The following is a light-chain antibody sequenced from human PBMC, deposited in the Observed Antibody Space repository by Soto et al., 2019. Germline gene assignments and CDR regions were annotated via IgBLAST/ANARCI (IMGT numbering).Light chain of an antibody. V-gene: IGLV2-14*01. J-gene: IGLJ1*01. CDR2: EVS. CDR3: SLYTSSSTQV. Sequence: QSALTQPASVSGSPGQSITISCTGTSSDVGGYNYVSWYQKHPGKAPKLMIYEVSNRPSGVSNRFSGSKSGNTASLTSSGLQAEDEADYYCSLYTSSSTQVFGTGTKLTVL. CDR1: SSDVGGYNY.